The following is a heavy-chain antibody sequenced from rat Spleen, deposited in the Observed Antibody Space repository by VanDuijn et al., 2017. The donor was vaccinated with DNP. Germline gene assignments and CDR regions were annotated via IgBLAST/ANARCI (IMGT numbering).Heavy chain of an antibody. CDR1: GYSITSSYR. D-gene: IGHD1-11*01. CDR3: ERRRVYGYFDY. J-gene: IGHJ2*01. CDR2: INSAGST. V-gene: IGHV3-3*01. Sequence: EVQLQESGPGLVKPSQSLSLTCSVTGYSITSSYRWNWIRKFPGNKLEWMGYINSAGSTKYNPSLKSRISITRDTSKNQFFLQVNSVTSEDTATYYCERRRVYGYFDYWGQGVMVTVSS.